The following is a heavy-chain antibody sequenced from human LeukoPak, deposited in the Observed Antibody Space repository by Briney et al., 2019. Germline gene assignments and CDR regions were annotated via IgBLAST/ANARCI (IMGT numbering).Heavy chain of an antibody. D-gene: IGHD3-16*02. V-gene: IGHV3-64*01. J-gene: IGHJ4*02. CDR1: GFTFSSYA. CDR2: ISSNGGST. Sequence: GGSLRLSCAASGFTFSSYAMHWVRQAPGKGLEYVSAISSNGGSTYYANSVKGRFTISRDNSKNTLYLQMGSLRAEDMAVYYCARSPPDLYYDYVWGSYRWTYFDYWGQGTLVTVSS. CDR3: ARSPPDLYYDYVWGSYRWTYFDY.